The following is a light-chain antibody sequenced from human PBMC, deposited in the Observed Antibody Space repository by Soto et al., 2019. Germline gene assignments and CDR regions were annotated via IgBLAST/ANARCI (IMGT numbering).Light chain of an antibody. J-gene: IGKJ1*01. CDR1: QTISKS. CDR3: QQSFSTPLP. Sequence: DVQMTQSPTSLSASVGDRVTITCRASQTISKSLNWYQQIPGKAPKLLMYGASNLQSGVPSRFSGRGSGTEFTLAISSLQSEDFATYYCQQSFSTPLPFGQGTKVEIK. V-gene: IGKV1-39*01. CDR2: GAS.